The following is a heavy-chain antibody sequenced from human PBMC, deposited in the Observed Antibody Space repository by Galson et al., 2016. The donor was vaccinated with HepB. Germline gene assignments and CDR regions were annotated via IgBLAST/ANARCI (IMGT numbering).Heavy chain of an antibody. J-gene: IGHJ5*02. Sequence: SETLSLTCAVYGGSFGDYYWSWVRQFPGKGLEWIGEIKDSGIANYNPPLKSRVALSIDTSKKHFSLSLTSMTAADTAVYYCARFRIVAAGIHWFDPWGQGILVTVAS. CDR1: GGSFGDYY. V-gene: IGHV4-34*01. D-gene: IGHD6-13*01. CDR2: IKDSGIA. CDR3: ARFRIVAAGIHWFDP.